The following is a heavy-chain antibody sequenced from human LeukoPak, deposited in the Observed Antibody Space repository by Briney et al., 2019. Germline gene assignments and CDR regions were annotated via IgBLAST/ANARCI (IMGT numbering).Heavy chain of an antibody. Sequence: GGSLRLSCAASGFTFSRYAMHWVRQAPGKGLEWVAVISYDGSNKYYADSVKGRFTISRDNSKNTLYLQMNSLRAEDTAVYYCARGELRYFDLFAYWGPGNLVTVSS. J-gene: IGHJ4*01. CDR3: ARGELRYFDLFAY. CDR1: GFTFSRYA. V-gene: IGHV3-30-3*01. CDR2: ISYDGSNK. D-gene: IGHD3-9*01.